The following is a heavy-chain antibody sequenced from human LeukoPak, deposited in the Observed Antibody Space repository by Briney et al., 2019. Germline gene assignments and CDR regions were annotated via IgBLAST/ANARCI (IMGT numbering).Heavy chain of an antibody. J-gene: IGHJ6*02. CDR2: ISAYNGNT. Sequence: ASVKVSCKASGYTFTSYGISWVRQAPGQGLEWMGWISAYNGNTNYAQKLQGRVTMTTDTSTSTAYMELRSLRSDDTAVYYCARVRDCSGGSCRGMDVWGQGTTVTVSS. CDR3: ARVRDCSGGSCRGMDV. D-gene: IGHD2-15*01. CDR1: GYTFTSYG. V-gene: IGHV1-18*01.